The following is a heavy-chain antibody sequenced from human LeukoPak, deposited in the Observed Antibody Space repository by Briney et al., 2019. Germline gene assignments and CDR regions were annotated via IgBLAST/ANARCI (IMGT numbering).Heavy chain of an antibody. D-gene: IGHD7-27*01. Sequence: GASVKVSCKASGYTFTSYAMNWVRQAPGQGLEWMGWINTNTGNPTYAQGFTGRFVFSLDTSVSTAYLQISSLKAEDTAVYYCASPLRDRTNWGKNYYYYMDVWGKGTTVTVSS. CDR3: ASPLRDRTNWGKNYYYYMDV. V-gene: IGHV7-4-1*02. CDR2: INTNTGNP. CDR1: GYTFTSYA. J-gene: IGHJ6*03.